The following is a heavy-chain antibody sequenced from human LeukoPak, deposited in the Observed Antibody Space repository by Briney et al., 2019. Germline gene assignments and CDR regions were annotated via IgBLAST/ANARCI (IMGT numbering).Heavy chain of an antibody. J-gene: IGHJ4*02. D-gene: IGHD6-19*01. CDR3: ARHRGSGWYYFDY. Sequence: GGSLRLSCAASGFTFSDYYMSWIRQAPGKGLEWVSYISSSGSTIYYADSVKGRFTISRDNAKNSLYLQMSSLTAEDTAVYYCARHRGSGWYYFDYWGQGTLVTVSS. V-gene: IGHV3-11*04. CDR2: ISSSGSTI. CDR1: GFTFSDYY.